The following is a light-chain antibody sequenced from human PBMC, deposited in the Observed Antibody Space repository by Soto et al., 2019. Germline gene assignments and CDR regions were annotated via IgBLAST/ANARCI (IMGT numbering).Light chain of an antibody. CDR3: CSYAGSYTFGV. CDR2: DVS. J-gene: IGLJ2*01. Sequence: ALTQPRSVSGSPGQSVTISCTGTSSDVGGYNYVSWYQQHPGKAPKLMIYDVSKRPSGVPDRFSGSKSGNTASLTISGLQSADEADYYCCSYAGSYTFGVFGGGTKVTVL. CDR1: SSDVGGYNY. V-gene: IGLV2-11*01.